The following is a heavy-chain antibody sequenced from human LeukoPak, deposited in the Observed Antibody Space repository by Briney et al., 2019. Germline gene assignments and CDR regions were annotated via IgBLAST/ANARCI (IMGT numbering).Heavy chain of an antibody. D-gene: IGHD2-8*01. V-gene: IGHV3-21*01. Sequence: GGSLRLSCAASGFTFSSYSVNWVRQAPGKGLEWVSSISSSSSYIYYADSVKGRFTISRDNAKNSLYLQMNSLRAEDTAVYYCVRDGYCTNGVCDGWFDPWGQGTLVTVSS. CDR1: GFTFSSYS. CDR2: ISSSSSYI. J-gene: IGHJ5*02. CDR3: VRDGYCTNGVCDGWFDP.